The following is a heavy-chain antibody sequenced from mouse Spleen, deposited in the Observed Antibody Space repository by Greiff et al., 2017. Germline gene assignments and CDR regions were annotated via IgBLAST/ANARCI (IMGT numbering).Heavy chain of an antibody. J-gene: IGHJ3*01. CDR2: INPSSGYT. Sequence: VKLVESGAELARPGASVKMSCKASGYTFTSYTMHWVKQRPGQGLEWIGYINPSSGYTNYNQKFKDKATLTADKSSSTAYMQLSSPTSEDSAVYYCTRGYYDYDGPWFAYWGQGTLVTVSA. D-gene: IGHD2-4*01. CDR3: TRGYYDYDGPWFAY. V-gene: IGHV1-4*01. CDR1: GYTFTSYT.